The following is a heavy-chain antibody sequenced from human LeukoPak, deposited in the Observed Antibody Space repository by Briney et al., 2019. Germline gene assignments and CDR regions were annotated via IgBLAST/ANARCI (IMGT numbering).Heavy chain of an antibody. CDR2: LIPIFALA. V-gene: IGHV1-69*13. CDR3: ARDRGPHYYGSGSYRRHYYYYYMDV. CDR1: GGTFSTHA. Sequence: SVKVSRKASGGTFSTHAISWVRQAPGQGLEWMGGLIPIFALANYAQKFQGRLTITADESTNTAYLELSSLRFEDTAVYYCARDRGPHYYGSGSYRRHYYYYYMDVWGKGTTVTVSS. D-gene: IGHD3-10*01. J-gene: IGHJ6*03.